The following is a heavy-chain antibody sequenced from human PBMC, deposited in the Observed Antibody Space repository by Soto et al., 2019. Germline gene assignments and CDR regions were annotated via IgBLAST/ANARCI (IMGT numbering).Heavy chain of an antibody. D-gene: IGHD6-13*01. Sequence: SETLSLTCTVSGGSISSSSYFWGWIRQPPGKGLEWIGSIYYSGSTYYNPSLKSRVTISVDTSKNQFSLKLSSVTAADTAVYYCARHPGYSSSWPVPYYFDYWGQGTLVTVSS. CDR1: GGSISSSSYF. J-gene: IGHJ4*02. V-gene: IGHV4-39*01. CDR3: ARHPGYSSSWPVPYYFDY. CDR2: IYYSGST.